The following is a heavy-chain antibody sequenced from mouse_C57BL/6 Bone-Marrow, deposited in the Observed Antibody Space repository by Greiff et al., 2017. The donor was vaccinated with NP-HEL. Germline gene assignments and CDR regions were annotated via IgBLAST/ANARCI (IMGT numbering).Heavy chain of an antibody. Sequence: QVQLKQSGAELVKPGASVKLSCKASGYTFTSYWMHWVKQRPGRGLEWIGRIDPNSGGTKYNEKFKSKATLTVDKPSSTSYMQLSSLTSEDSAVYYCARTTVVPYWYFDVWGTGTTVTVSS. CDR2: IDPNSGGT. D-gene: IGHD1-1*01. J-gene: IGHJ1*03. V-gene: IGHV1-72*01. CDR1: GYTFTSYW. CDR3: ARTTVVPYWYFDV.